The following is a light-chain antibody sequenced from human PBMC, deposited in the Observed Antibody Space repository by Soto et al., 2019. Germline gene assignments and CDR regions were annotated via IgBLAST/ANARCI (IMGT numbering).Light chain of an antibody. J-gene: IGLJ1*01. CDR2: RDS. CDR1: NIGSKN. Sequence: SSELTQPLSVSVALGQTARITCGGNNIGSKNVHWYQQKPGQAPVLVIYRDSNRPSGIPERFSGSNSGNTATLTISRAQAGDEADYYCQVWDSSPLYVFGTGTKVTVL. V-gene: IGLV3-9*01. CDR3: QVWDSSPLYV.